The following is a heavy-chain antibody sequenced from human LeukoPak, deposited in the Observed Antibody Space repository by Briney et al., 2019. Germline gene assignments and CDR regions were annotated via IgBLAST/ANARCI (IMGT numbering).Heavy chain of an antibody. Sequence: PGGSLRLSCAVSGLTITNYWMAWVRQAPGKGLEWVANISPDGSSRNHMDSVKGRFTISRDNAKNSLHLQLNSLRGEDSAVYYCARDSLGDLDFWGQGTLVTVSS. CDR1: GLTITNYW. J-gene: IGHJ4*02. CDR2: ISPDGSSR. CDR3: ARDSLGDLDF. V-gene: IGHV3-7*01.